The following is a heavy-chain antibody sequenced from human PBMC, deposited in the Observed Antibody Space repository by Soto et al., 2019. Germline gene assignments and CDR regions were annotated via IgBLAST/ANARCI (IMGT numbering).Heavy chain of an antibody. D-gene: IGHD2-21*01. CDR2: ISYDGSNK. Sequence: QVQLVESGGGVVQPGRSLRLSCAASGFTFSSYAMHWVRQAPGKGLEWVAVISYDGSNKYYADSVKGRFTISRDNSKNTLYLQMNSLRAEDTAVYYCARGVITGYEYYYYGMDVWGQGTTVTVSS. V-gene: IGHV3-30-3*01. CDR1: GFTFSSYA. J-gene: IGHJ6*02. CDR3: ARGVITGYEYYYYGMDV.